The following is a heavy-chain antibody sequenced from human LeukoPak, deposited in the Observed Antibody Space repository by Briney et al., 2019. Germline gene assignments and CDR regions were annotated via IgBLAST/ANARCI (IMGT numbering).Heavy chain of an antibody. CDR2: INSDGSST. CDR3: ARDKGITMVRD. J-gene: IGHJ4*02. D-gene: IGHD3-10*01. CDR1: GFTFSSYW. V-gene: IGHV3-74*01. Sequence: GGSLRLSCAAPGFTFSSYWMHWVRQAPGKGLVWVSRINSDGSSTRYADSVKGRFTISRDNAKNTLYLQMNSLRAEDTAVYYCARDKGITMVRDWGQGTLVTVSS.